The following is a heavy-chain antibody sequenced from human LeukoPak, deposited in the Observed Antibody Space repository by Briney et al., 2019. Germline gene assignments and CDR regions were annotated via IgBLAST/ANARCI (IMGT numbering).Heavy chain of an antibody. J-gene: IGHJ4*02. Sequence: GGSLRLSCAASGFTFSSYWMSWVRQAPGKGLEWVANIQHDGSDKNYVDSVKGRFTISRDNAKNSLHLQLNSLRAEDTAVYYCARDDMWSPLSFDYWGQGTLVTVSS. V-gene: IGHV3-7*01. CDR2: IQHDGSDK. CDR1: GFTFSSYW. CDR3: ARDDMWSPLSFDY. D-gene: IGHD2-15*01.